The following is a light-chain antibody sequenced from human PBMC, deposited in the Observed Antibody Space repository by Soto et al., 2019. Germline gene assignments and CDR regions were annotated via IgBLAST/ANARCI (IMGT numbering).Light chain of an antibody. Sequence: EIVLTQSPGTLSLSPGERATLSCRASQSVSSDYLAWHQQKPGQAPRLLLYGASNRATAIPDRFSGSGSGTDFTLTISRLEPEDFAVYSCQQYGSSPYTFGQGTKLEI. CDR3: QQYGSSPYT. CDR2: GAS. V-gene: IGKV3-20*01. CDR1: QSVSSDY. J-gene: IGKJ2*01.